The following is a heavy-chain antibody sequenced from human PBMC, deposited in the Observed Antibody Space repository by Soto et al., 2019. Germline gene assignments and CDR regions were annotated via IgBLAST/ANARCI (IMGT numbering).Heavy chain of an antibody. V-gene: IGHV3-30*18. CDR1: GFTFSSYG. J-gene: IGHJ6*02. CDR3: AKDKTNYSGYDHSGMDV. Sequence: QVQLVESGGGVVQPGRSLRLSCAASGFTFSSYGMHWVRQAPGKGLEWVAVISYDGSNKYYADSVKGRFTISRDNSKNTLYLQMNSLRAEDTAVYYCAKDKTNYSGYDHSGMDVWGQGTTVTVSS. D-gene: IGHD5-12*01. CDR2: ISYDGSNK.